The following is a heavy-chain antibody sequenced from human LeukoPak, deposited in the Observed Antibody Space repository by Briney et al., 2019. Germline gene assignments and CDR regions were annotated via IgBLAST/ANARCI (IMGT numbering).Heavy chain of an antibody. CDR1: GYSFSSDSY. V-gene: IGHV4-38-2*01. CDR3: ARRGSGDRKYFDY. CDR2: IYHSGNT. Sequence: SETLSLTCAVSGYSFSSDSYWGWIRQPPGKGLEWIGSIYHSGNTYYNPSLKSRVTVSVDTSKNQFSLKLSSVTAADTAVYYCARRGSGDRKYFDYWGQGTLVTVSS. D-gene: IGHD7-27*01. J-gene: IGHJ4*02.